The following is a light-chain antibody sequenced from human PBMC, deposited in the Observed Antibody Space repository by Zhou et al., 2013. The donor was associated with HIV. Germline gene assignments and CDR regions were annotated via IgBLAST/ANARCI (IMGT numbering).Light chain of an antibody. CDR3: QHYYSTPWT. Sequence: DIQMTQSPSSLSASAGDRVTITCRASQTVSKYLNWYQQKPGKAPNLLIYTASSLQSGVPSRFSGSGSGTDFTLTISSLQPEDCATYYCQHYYSTPWTFGQGTKVEIK. CDR1: QTVSKY. J-gene: IGKJ1*01. CDR2: TAS. V-gene: IGKV1-39*01.